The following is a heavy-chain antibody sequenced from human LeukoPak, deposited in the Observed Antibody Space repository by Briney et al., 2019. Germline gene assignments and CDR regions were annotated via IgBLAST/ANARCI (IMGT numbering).Heavy chain of an antibody. CDR2: INHSGST. CDR1: GGSFSGYY. V-gene: IGHV4-34*01. CDR3: ARRGKSGSYFR. J-gene: IGHJ4*02. D-gene: IGHD1-26*01. Sequence: KPSETLSLTCAVYGGSFSGYYWSWIRQPPGKGLEWIGEINHSGSTNYNPSLKSRVTISVDTSKNQFSLKLSSVTAADTAVYYCARRGKSGSYFRWSQGTLVTVSS.